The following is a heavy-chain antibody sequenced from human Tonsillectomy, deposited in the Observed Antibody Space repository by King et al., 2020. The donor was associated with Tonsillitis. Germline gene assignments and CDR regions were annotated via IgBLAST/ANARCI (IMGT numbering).Heavy chain of an antibody. V-gene: IGHV3-15*01. CDR2: IKSKRNGGTT. J-gene: IGHJ4*02. Sequence: VQLVESGGGLVQPGGSLRLSCAASGFSFSDAWMNWVRQAPGKGLEWVGRIKSKRNGGTTDYAAPVKGRFTISRDDSKNTIYLQMSSLTTDDTAIYYCSTRPPPHGDYTLDYWGQGTLVTVSS. D-gene: IGHD4-17*01. CDR1: GFSFSDAW. CDR3: STRPPPHGDYTLDY.